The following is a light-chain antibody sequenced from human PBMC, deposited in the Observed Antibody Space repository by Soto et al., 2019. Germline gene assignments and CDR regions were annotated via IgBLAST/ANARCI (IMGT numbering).Light chain of an antibody. Sequence: DIQMTQSPSSLSASVGDRVIITCQASHDITSFLNWYQHKPGRAPKLLIYDASILEAGVPTRFSGSGSGTHFTFTISSLQPEDVATYYCQHCDYLPIFGPGTTVDFK. CDR2: DAS. CDR3: QHCDYLPI. V-gene: IGKV1-33*01. CDR1: HDITSF. J-gene: IGKJ3*01.